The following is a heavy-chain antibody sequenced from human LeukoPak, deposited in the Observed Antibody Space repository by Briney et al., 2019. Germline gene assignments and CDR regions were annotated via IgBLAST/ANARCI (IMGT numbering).Heavy chain of an antibody. V-gene: IGHV3-66*01. CDR2: IYSGGST. Sequence: WGSLRFSCAASGFTVSSNYMSWVRQAPGKGLEWVSVIYSGGSTYYADSVKGRFTISRDNSKNTLYLQMNSLRAEDTAVYYCAATYYNILTGYLGDAFDIWGQGTMVTVSS. CDR1: GFTVSSNY. D-gene: IGHD3-9*01. J-gene: IGHJ3*02. CDR3: AATYYNILTGYLGDAFDI.